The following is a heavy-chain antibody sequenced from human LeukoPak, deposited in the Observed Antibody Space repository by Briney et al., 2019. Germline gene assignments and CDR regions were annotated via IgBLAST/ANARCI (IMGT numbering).Heavy chain of an antibody. CDR3: AKGDIVVVVAAMSPDYYYGMDV. Sequence: GGSLRLSCAASGFTFSSYWMHWVRRAPGKGLVWVSRINSDGSSTSYADSVKGRFTISRDNAKNTLYLQMNSLRAEDTAVYYCAKGDIVVVVAAMSPDYYYGMDVWGKGTTVTVSS. CDR2: INSDGSST. CDR1: GFTFSSYW. V-gene: IGHV3-74*01. J-gene: IGHJ6*04. D-gene: IGHD2-15*01.